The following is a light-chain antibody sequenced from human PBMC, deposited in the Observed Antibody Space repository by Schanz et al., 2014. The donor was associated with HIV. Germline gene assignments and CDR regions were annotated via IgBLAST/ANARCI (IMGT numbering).Light chain of an antibody. V-gene: IGKV3D-20*02. Sequence: IVLTQSPGTLSLSPGERATLSCRASQSLGSNFLAWYQQKPGQAPRLLIFGASNRATGIPARFSGSGSGTDFTLTISSLEPEDFAVYYCLQRTNWPWTFGQGTKVEIK. J-gene: IGKJ1*01. CDR1: QSLGSNF. CDR2: GAS. CDR3: LQRTNWPWT.